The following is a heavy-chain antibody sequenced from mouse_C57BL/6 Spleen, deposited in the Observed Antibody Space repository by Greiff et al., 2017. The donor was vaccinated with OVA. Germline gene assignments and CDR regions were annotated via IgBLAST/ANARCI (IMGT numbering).Heavy chain of an antibody. CDR3: ARSTGTEAMDY. D-gene: IGHD4-1*02. CDR2: IYPGDGDT. V-gene: IGHV1-82*01. Sequence: VQLQQSGPELVKPGASVKISCKASGYAFSSSWMNWVKQRPGKGLEWIGRIYPGDGDTNYNGKFKGKATLTADKSSSTAYMQLSSLTSEDSAVYFCARSTGTEAMDYWGQGTSVTVSS. CDR1: GYAFSSSW. J-gene: IGHJ4*01.